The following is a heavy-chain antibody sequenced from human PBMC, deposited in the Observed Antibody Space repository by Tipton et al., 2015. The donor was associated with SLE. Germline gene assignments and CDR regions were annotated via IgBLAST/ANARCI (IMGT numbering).Heavy chain of an antibody. V-gene: IGHV4-34*01. Sequence: TLSLTCAVYGGSFSGYYWSWIRQPPGKGLEWIGEINHSGSTNYNPSLKIRVTISIDTSKNQFSLKLSSVTAADTSVYYCVRGKDYDFWSGYYRRDASDIWGQGTMFTVSS. D-gene: IGHD3-3*01. CDR2: INHSGST. CDR3: VRGKDYDFWSGYYRRDASDI. J-gene: IGHJ3*02. CDR1: GGSFSGYY.